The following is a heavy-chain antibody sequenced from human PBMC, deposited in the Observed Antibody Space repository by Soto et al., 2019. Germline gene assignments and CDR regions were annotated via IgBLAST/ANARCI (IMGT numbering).Heavy chain of an antibody. CDR1: GFTFNTYG. Sequence: GGSLDLSCEDSGFTFNTYGMHWVRQAPGKGLEWVAVISYDGSDKFYADSVKGRFTISRDNSKNTLYLQMSSLRPEDTAIYYCAKSPNFYCSSPNCYKYYFDYWGQGTLVTVSS. D-gene: IGHD2-2*02. CDR2: ISYDGSDK. V-gene: IGHV3-30*18. J-gene: IGHJ4*02. CDR3: AKSPNFYCSSPNCYKYYFDY.